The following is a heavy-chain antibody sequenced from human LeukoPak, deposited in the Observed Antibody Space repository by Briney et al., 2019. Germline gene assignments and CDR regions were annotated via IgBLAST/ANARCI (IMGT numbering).Heavy chain of an antibody. CDR3: AKEKYYYDSSGPDDAFDI. CDR2: ISYDGSNK. CDR1: GFTFSSYA. Sequence: GGSLRLSCAASGFTFSSYAMHWVRQAPGKGLEWVAVISYDGSNKYYADSVKGRFTISRDNSKNTLYLQMNSLRAEDTAVYYCAKEKYYYDSSGPDDAFDIWGQGTMVTVSS. J-gene: IGHJ3*02. V-gene: IGHV3-30-3*01. D-gene: IGHD3-22*01.